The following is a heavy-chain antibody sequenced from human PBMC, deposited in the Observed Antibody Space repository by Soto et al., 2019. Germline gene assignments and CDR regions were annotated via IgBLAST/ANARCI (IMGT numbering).Heavy chain of an antibody. Sequence: SETLSLTCSVSGASISSGDYYWSWIRQAPGKGLEWIGHIYYSGHTHYNPSLKSRVTISVDTSKTQFSLRLTSMTAADTAVYYCVASLAASGLNWLDPWGRGTLVTVSS. V-gene: IGHV4-30-4*01. J-gene: IGHJ5*02. CDR1: GASISSGDYY. D-gene: IGHD6-13*01. CDR2: IYYSGHT. CDR3: VASLAASGLNWLDP.